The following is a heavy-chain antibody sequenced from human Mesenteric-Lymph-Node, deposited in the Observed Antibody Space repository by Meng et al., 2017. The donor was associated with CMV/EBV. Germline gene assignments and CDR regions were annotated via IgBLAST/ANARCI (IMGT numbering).Heavy chain of an antibody. D-gene: IGHD3-3*01. J-gene: IGHJ4*02. CDR1: GFNFRNYA. CDR2: MSYDGGNQ. V-gene: IGHV3-30*18. CDR3: AKDMLRRPTYYDFWSGFSLDY. Sequence: GESLKISCVASGFNFRNYAMHWVRQAPGKGLGWVAIMSYDGGNQYLAGSVRGRFTISRDNAKNSLYLQMNSLRAEDMALYYCAKDMLRRPTYYDFWSGFSLDYWGQGTLVTVSS.